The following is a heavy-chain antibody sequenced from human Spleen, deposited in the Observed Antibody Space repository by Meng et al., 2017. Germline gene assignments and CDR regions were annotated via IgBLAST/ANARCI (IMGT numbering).Heavy chain of an antibody. CDR1: GVSISTSGYY. V-gene: IGHV4-39*01. J-gene: IGHJ5*02. Sequence: QPQLQESGPGLVKPSEALSLTCSVSGVSISTSGYYWGWIRQPPGKGLEWIGGIGNSGITYYSPSLKSRVTVSIDTSKSQFSLKLPSVTAADTAVYYCVRSSGWVRTGFDPWGQGTLVTVSS. CDR2: IGNSGIT. D-gene: IGHD6-19*01. CDR3: VRSSGWVRTGFDP.